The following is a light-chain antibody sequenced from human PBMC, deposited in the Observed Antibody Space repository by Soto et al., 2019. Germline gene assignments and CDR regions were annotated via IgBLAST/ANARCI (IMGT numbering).Light chain of an antibody. CDR1: SSDVGGYNY. CDR3: SSYTSSSFWV. V-gene: IGLV2-14*01. J-gene: IGLJ3*02. CDR2: DVS. Sequence: QSVLTQPASVSGSPGQSITISCPGTSSDVGGYNYVSWYQQHPGKAPKLMIYDVSNRPSGVSNRFSGSKSGNTASLTISGLQAEDEADYYCSSYTSSSFWVFGGGTKLTVL.